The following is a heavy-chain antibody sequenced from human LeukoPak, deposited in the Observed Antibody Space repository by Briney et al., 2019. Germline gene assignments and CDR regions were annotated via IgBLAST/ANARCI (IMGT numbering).Heavy chain of an antibody. V-gene: IGHV4-4*07. CDR3: ARPSDSGSLGY. J-gene: IGHJ4*02. Sequence: SETLSLTCTVSGRSISSYYGSWIRQPAGKGLEWIGRIYTSGSTNYNHSLKSRVTMSVDTSKNQFSLKLSSVTAADTAVYYCARPSDSGSLGYWGQGTLVTVSS. CDR1: GRSISSYY. D-gene: IGHD1-26*01. CDR2: IYTSGST.